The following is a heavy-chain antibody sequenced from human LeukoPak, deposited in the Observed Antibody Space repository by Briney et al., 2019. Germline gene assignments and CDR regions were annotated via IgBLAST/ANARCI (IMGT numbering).Heavy chain of an antibody. J-gene: IGHJ4*02. CDR2: ISDSSRTI. CDR3: AKAEPASGYDY. Sequence: PGGSLRLSCAASGFTFSSYSMNWVRQAPGKGLEWLSYISDSSRTIYYADSVKGRFTIPRDNAKNSVYLQMNSLRAEDTAVYYCAKAEPASGYDYWGQGTLVTVSS. D-gene: IGHD6-13*01. V-gene: IGHV3-48*01. CDR1: GFTFSSYS.